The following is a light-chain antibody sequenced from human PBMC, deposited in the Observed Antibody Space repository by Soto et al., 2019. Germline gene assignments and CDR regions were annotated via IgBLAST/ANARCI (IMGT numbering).Light chain of an antibody. CDR3: QQTYSAPFT. V-gene: IGKV1-39*01. Sequence: DIQMTQSPSSLSASVGDSVTLTCRASQRLFSFLNWYQQAPGRAPKILISTAYKLQSGVPSRFSGSESGTEFPLTISSLQPEDFASYFCQQTYSAPFTFGPGTKVDVK. J-gene: IGKJ3*01. CDR2: TAY. CDR1: QRLFSF.